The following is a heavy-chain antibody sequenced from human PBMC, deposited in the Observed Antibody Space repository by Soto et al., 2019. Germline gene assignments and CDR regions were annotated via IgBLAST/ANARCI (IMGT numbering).Heavy chain of an antibody. J-gene: IGHJ4*01. V-gene: IGHV4-59*01. CDR3: AGSYGNAWYTY. CDR2: THYSGTT. D-gene: IGHD6-13*01. CDR1: ICSISTYS. Sequence: PSETLSLTCTVSICSISTYSWSWIRQPPGKGLEWIGYTHYSGTTHYNPSLKSRVTTSVDTSKNQFSLRLSSVTAADTAIYYCAGSYGNAWYTYWGQGTLVTVS.